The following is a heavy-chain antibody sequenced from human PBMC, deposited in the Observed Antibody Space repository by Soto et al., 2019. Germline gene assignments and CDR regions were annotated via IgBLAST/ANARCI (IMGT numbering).Heavy chain of an antibody. CDR3: ARTVGAAYYFDF. CDR2: IYYSGST. Sequence: KPSETLSLTCTVSGGSISSYYWRWIRQPPGKGLEWIGYIYYSGSTNYNPSLKSRFTISVDTSKNQFSLKLSSVTAADTAVYYCARTVGAAYYFDFWGQGALVTVSS. V-gene: IGHV4-59*01. J-gene: IGHJ4*02. CDR1: GGSISSYY. D-gene: IGHD1-26*01.